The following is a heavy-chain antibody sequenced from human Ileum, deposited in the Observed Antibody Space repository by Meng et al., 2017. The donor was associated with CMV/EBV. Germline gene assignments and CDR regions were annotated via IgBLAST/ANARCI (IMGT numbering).Heavy chain of an antibody. CDR1: GTSITGYY. Sequence: QVQLQESGPGLVTPSETLSLTCTVSGTSITGYYWSWIRQSAAKGLEWIGRIYTSGSTNYNPSLHSRVSMSIDTSKNQFSLKLRSVTAADTAVYYCAREGSAVHWGQGTLVTVSS. CDR2: IYTSGST. D-gene: IGHD6-13*01. CDR3: AREGSAVH. J-gene: IGHJ4*02. V-gene: IGHV4-4*07.